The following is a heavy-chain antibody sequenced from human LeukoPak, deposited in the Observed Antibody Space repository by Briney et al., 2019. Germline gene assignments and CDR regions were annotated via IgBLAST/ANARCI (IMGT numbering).Heavy chain of an antibody. Sequence: ASVKVSCKASGGTFSSYAISWVRQAPGQGLEWMGGIIPIFGTANYAQKFQGRVTITTDESTSTAYMELSSLRSEDTAVYYCARELTDSSYHNWFDPWGQGTLVTVSS. CDR2: IIPIFGTA. D-gene: IGHD6-6*01. V-gene: IGHV1-69*05. CDR3: ARELTDSSYHNWFDP. J-gene: IGHJ5*02. CDR1: GGTFSSYA.